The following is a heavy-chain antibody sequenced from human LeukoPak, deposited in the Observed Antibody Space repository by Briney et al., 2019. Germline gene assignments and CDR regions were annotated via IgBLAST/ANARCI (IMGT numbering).Heavy chain of an antibody. V-gene: IGHV4-34*01. Sequence: PSETLSLTCAVYGGSFSGYYWSWIRQPPGKGLEWIGEINHSGSTNYNPSLKSRVTISVDTSKNQFSLKLSSVTAADTAVYYCARGRRLWFGVPAGGAYFDYWGQGTLVTVSS. D-gene: IGHD3-10*01. CDR2: INHSGST. CDR1: GGSFSGYY. J-gene: IGHJ4*02. CDR3: ARGRRLWFGVPAGGAYFDY.